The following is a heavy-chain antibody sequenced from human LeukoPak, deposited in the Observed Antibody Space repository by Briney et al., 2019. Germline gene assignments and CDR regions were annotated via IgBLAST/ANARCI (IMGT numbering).Heavy chain of an antibody. CDR2: INWNGGST. D-gene: IGHD3-22*01. J-gene: IGHJ3*02. Sequence: GGSLRLSCAASGFTFDDYGMSWVRHAPGKGLEWVSGINWNGGSTGYADSVKGRFTISRDNAKNSLYLQMNSLRAEDTALYYCARETYYYDSSGYSAAFDIWGQGTMVTVSS. CDR3: ARETYYYDSSGYSAAFDI. CDR1: GFTFDDYG. V-gene: IGHV3-20*04.